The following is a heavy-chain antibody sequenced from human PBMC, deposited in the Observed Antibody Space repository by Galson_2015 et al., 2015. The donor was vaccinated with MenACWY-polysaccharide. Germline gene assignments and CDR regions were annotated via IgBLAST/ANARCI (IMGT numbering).Heavy chain of an antibody. CDR1: GGTFSSYA. D-gene: IGHD6-6*01. CDR2: IIPIFGTA. CDR3: ARERRQLVRGDAFDI. Sequence: SVKVSFKASGGTFSSYAISWVRQAPGQGLEWMGGIIPIFGTANYAQKFQGRVTITADESTSTAYMELSSLRSEDTAVYYCARERRQLVRGDAFDIWGQGTMVTVSS. V-gene: IGHV1-69*13. J-gene: IGHJ3*02.